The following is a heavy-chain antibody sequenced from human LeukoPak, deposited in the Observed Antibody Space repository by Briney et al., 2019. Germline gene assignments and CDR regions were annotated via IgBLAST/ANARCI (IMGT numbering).Heavy chain of an antibody. CDR3: ARMRGGGIGYSNYMDV. D-gene: IGHD2-15*01. V-gene: IGHV4-34*01. CDR1: GGSFSDYF. Sequence: KPSETLSLTCAVFGGSFSDYFWSWIRQPPGKGLEWIGEIDHSGGTNYNPSLKSRVTISVDTSKNQFSLKLTSVTAADAAVYYCARMRGGGIGYSNYMDVWGNGTTVIVSS. J-gene: IGHJ6*03. CDR2: IDHSGGT.